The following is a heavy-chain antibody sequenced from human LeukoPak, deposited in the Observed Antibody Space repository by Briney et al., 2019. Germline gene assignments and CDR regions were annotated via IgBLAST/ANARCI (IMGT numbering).Heavy chain of an antibody. CDR1: GGSISSSY. V-gene: IGHV4-4*07. CDR2: IYGTGST. Sequence: PSETLSLTCTVSGGSISSSYWSWIRQPAGKGLEWIGRIYGTGSTNYNPSLKSRVTMSVDTSKNHFSLNLNSVTAADTAVYYCARGAVAGCSHFDFWGQGTLVTVSS. J-gene: IGHJ4*02. CDR3: ARGAVAGCSHFDF. D-gene: IGHD6-19*01.